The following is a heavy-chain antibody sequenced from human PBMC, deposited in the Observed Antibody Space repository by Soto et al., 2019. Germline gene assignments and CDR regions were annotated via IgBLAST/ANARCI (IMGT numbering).Heavy chain of an antibody. V-gene: IGHV4-30-2*06. J-gene: IGHJ6*02. CDR2: TYQSGSA. CDR3: ARDYYGMDV. Sequence: SETLSLTCTVSGGSITSGGYSWTWIRQSPGKGLEWIGYTYQSGSAYYNPSLKSRVTISVDRSKNQSSLNLTSVTAADTAVYYCARDYYGMDVWGQGTTVTVS. CDR1: GGSITSGGYS.